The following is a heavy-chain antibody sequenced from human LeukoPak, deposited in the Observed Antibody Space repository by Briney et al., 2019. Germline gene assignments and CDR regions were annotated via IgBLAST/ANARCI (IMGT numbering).Heavy chain of an antibody. V-gene: IGHV3-9*01. CDR1: GFTFDDYA. Sequence: GGSLRLSCAASGFTFDDYAMHWVRQAPGKGLEWVSGISWNSGSIVYADSVKGRFTISRDNAKTSLYLQMNSLRAEDTAVYYCARDLSGVAGYTYGRGIDYWGQGTLVTVSS. D-gene: IGHD5-18*01. CDR3: ARDLSGVAGYTYGRGIDY. CDR2: ISWNSGSI. J-gene: IGHJ4*02.